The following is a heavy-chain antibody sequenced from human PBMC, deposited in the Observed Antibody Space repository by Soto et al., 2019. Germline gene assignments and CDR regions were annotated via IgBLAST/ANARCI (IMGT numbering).Heavy chain of an antibody. Sequence: EVQLLESGGGLVQLGGSLRLSCAASGFTFITYGMTWVRQAPGKGLEYVSSITGSGAGTYYAESVKGRFTISRDNSNNTLYLQMNSLRAEDMAIYYCARDAGPLNYWGQGTLVTVSS. CDR1: GFTFITYG. CDR3: ARDAGPLNY. J-gene: IGHJ4*02. CDR2: ITGSGAGT. D-gene: IGHD3-10*01. V-gene: IGHV3-23*01.